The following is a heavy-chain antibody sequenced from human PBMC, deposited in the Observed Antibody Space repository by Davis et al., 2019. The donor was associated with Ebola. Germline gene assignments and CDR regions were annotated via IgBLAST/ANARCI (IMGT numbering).Heavy chain of an antibody. Sequence: GESLKISCAASGFTFSSYSMNWVRQAPGKGLEWVSYISSSSSTIYYADSVKGRFTISRDNAKNSLYLQMNSLRDEDTAVYYCARVGDYGDYPLHFDYWGQGTLVTVSS. J-gene: IGHJ4*02. CDR1: GFTFSSYS. V-gene: IGHV3-48*02. D-gene: IGHD4-17*01. CDR3: ARVGDYGDYPLHFDY. CDR2: ISSSSSTI.